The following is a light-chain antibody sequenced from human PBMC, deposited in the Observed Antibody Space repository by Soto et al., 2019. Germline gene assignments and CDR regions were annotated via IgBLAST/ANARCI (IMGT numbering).Light chain of an antibody. CDR1: QSISSW. Sequence: DIPMTQSPSTLSASVGDRVTITCRASQSISSWLAWYQQKPEKAPKLLIYEASNLESGVPSRFSGSGSGTEFTLTITSLQPDDFATYYCQQYDLYPLTFGGGTQVEI. CDR2: EAS. V-gene: IGKV1-5*03. CDR3: QQYDLYPLT. J-gene: IGKJ4*01.